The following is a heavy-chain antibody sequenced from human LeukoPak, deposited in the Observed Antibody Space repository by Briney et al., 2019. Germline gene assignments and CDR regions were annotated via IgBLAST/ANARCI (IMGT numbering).Heavy chain of an antibody. Sequence: PGGSLRLSCTASGFTLSSHAMHWVRQAPGKGLEWVAVISYDGSHKYYADSVKGRFTISRDISKSTLYLQMNSLRAEDTAVYFCAKEWRYSSSWYQYYFDYWGQGTLVTVSS. CDR2: ISYDGSHK. V-gene: IGHV3-30-3*02. D-gene: IGHD6-13*01. CDR1: GFTLSSHA. J-gene: IGHJ4*02. CDR3: AKEWRYSSSWYQYYFDY.